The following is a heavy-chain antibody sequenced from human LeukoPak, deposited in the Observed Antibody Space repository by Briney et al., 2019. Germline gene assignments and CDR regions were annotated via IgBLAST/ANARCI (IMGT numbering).Heavy chain of an antibody. CDR1: GFTFSSYA. CDR2: ISGSGGST. V-gene: IGHV3-23*01. J-gene: IGHJ4*02. D-gene: IGHD1-26*01. Sequence: GGSLRLSCAASGFTFSSYAMSWVRQAPGKGLEWVSAISGSGGSTYYADSVKGRFAISRDNSKNTLYLQMNSLSAEDTAVYYCAKDISYSGSYSDYRGQGTLVTVSS. CDR3: AKDISYSGSYSDY.